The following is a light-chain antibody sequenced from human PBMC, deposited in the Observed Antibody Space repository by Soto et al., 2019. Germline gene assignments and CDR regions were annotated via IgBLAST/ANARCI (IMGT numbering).Light chain of an antibody. J-gene: IGLJ1*01. CDR2: EVS. CDR1: SSDVGAFDS. Sequence: QSVLTQPPSASGSPGQSVTISCTGSSSDVGAFDSVSWYQQHPHKAPQIIIYEVSKRPSGVPDRFSGSKSGNTASLTVSGLQADYEADYFCSSYAGRNNYVFGTGTKV. CDR3: SSYAGRNNYV. V-gene: IGLV2-8*01.